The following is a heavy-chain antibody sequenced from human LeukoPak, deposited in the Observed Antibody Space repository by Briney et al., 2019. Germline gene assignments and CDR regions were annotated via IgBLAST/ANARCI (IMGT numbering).Heavy chain of an antibody. CDR2: ISYDGSNK. CDR3: AKDYILSGLGYCSSTSCYPDY. V-gene: IGHV3-30*18. Sequence: SLRLSCAASGFTFSSYGMHWVRQAPGKGLEWVAVISYDGSNKYYADSVKGRFTISRDNSKNTLYLQMNSLRAEDTAVYYCAKDYILSGLGYCSSTSCYPDYWGQGTLVTVSS. J-gene: IGHJ4*02. CDR1: GFTFSSYG. D-gene: IGHD2-2*01.